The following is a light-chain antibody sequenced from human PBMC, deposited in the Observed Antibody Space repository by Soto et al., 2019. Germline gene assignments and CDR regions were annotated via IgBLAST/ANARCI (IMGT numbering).Light chain of an antibody. CDR1: QSVSSN. J-gene: IGKJ5*01. CDR3: QQRSNWPIT. Sequence: EIVLTQSPATLSVSPGERATLPSRASQSVSSNLAWYQQKPGRAPRILIYGASNRATGIPARFSGSGSGTDFTLTISSLEPEDFAVYCCQQRSNWPITFGQGTRLDIK. V-gene: IGKV3-11*01. CDR2: GAS.